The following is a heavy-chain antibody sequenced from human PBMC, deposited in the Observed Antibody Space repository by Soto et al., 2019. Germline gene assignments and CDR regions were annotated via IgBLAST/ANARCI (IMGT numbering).Heavy chain of an antibody. CDR3: ARVLGMAMIGIGYYGMDV. J-gene: IGHJ6*02. CDR1: GYSFTNYG. V-gene: IGHV1-18*01. CDR2: ISTYNDNT. D-gene: IGHD2-21*01. Sequence: QVQLVQSGAEVKKPGASVKVSCKASGYSFTNYGISWVRQAPGQGLEWMGWISTYNDNTYYAQNFQGRVTMTTDTXPXPXXMELRSRRAGDTALYYGARVLGMAMIGIGYYGMDVWGQGTTVTVSS.